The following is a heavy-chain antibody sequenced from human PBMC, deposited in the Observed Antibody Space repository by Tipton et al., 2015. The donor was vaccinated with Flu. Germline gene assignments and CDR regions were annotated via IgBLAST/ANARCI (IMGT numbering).Heavy chain of an antibody. D-gene: IGHD3-3*01. V-gene: IGHV1-18*01. CDR1: GYTFTSYG. Sequence: QLVQSGAEVKKPGASVKVSCKASGYTFTSYGISWVRQAPGQGLEWMGWISAYNGNTNYAQKLQGRVTMTTDTSTSTAYMELRSLRSDDTAVYYCARGAAVLRFLEWLPGYYGMDVWGQGTTVTVSS. CDR2: ISAYNGNT. CDR3: ARGAAVLRFLEWLPGYYGMDV. J-gene: IGHJ6*02.